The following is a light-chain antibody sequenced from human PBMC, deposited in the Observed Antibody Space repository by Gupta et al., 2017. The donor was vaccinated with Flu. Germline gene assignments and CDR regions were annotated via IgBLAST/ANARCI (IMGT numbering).Light chain of an antibody. Sequence: GRSSGIRSYNYGSWYQQHPGKSPKLLSYEVSNRPSGVPDRFSGSKADHTASLTVSGLQAEDEAEYYGSTLAGSRYIFGTGTTVTVL. J-gene: IGLJ1*01. V-gene: IGLV2-8*01. CDR3: STLAGSRYI. CDR1: SSGIRSYNY. CDR2: EVS.